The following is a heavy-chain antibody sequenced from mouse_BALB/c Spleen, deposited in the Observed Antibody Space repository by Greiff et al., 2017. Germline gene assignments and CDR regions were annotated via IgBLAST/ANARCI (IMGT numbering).Heavy chain of an antibody. V-gene: IGHV5-6-5*01. CDR3: AREKGFTTALDY. D-gene: IGHD1-2*01. Sequence: EVNVVESGGGLVQPGGSLKLSCAASGFTFSSYAMSWVRQTPEKRLEWVASISSGGSTYYPDSVKGRFTISRDNARNILYLQMSSLRSEDTAMYYCAREKGFTTALDYWGQGTTLTVSS. CDR1: GFTFSSYA. CDR2: ISSGGST. J-gene: IGHJ2*01.